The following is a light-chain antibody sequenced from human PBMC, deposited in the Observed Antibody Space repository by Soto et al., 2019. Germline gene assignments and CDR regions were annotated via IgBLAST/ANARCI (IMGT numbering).Light chain of an antibody. CDR3: CSYAGSTTVV. J-gene: IGLJ2*01. CDR2: EGS. CDR1: SSDVGSYNL. Sequence: QSVLTQPASVSGSPGQSITISCTGTSSDVGSYNLVSWYQHHPGKAPKLKIYEGSERPSGISNRFSGSKSGNTASLTISGLQAEDEADYYCCSYAGSTTVVFGGGTKLTVL. V-gene: IGLV2-23*01.